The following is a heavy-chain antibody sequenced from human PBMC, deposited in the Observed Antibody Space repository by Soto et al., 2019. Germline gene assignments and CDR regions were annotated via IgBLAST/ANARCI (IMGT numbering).Heavy chain of an antibody. V-gene: IGHV3-23*01. D-gene: IGHD3-16*01. Sequence: GGSLRLSCAASGFTFSSYVMSWVRQAPGKGLEWVSAISGSGGGTYYADSVKGRLIITRDNSKNTLFLQMNSLRAEDTAVYYCAKGFRGVGSYFDSWGQGTLVTVSS. CDR1: GFTFSSYV. J-gene: IGHJ4*02. CDR2: ISGSGGGT. CDR3: AKGFRGVGSYFDS.